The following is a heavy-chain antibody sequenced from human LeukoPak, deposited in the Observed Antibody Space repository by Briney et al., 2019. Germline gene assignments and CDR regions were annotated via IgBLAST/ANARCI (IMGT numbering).Heavy chain of an antibody. Sequence: GGSLRLSCGASGFTFDSYGMHWVREAPGKGVEGVAVIWYDGSNKYYADSVKGRFTTSRDNSKSTLYLQMNSLRVDDTAVYYCATRGFNYGDLDYWGQGTLVTVSS. CDR1: GFTFDSYG. J-gene: IGHJ4*02. CDR2: IWYDGSNK. D-gene: IGHD5-18*01. CDR3: ATRGFNYGDLDY. V-gene: IGHV3-33*01.